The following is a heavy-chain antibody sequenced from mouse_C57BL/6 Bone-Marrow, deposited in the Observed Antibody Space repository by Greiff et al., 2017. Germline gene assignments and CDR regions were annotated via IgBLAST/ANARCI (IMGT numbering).Heavy chain of an antibody. CDR3: ARFYSNYGWFAY. CDR1: GFTFSSYG. D-gene: IGHD2-5*01. V-gene: IGHV5-6*01. J-gene: IGHJ3*01. CDR2: ISSGGSYT. Sequence: EVQLVESGGDLVKPGGFLKLSCAASGFTFSSYGMSWVRQTPDKRLEWVATISSGGSYTYYPDSVKGRFTISRDNAKNTLYLQMSSLKSEDTAMYYCARFYSNYGWFAYWGQGTLVTVSA.